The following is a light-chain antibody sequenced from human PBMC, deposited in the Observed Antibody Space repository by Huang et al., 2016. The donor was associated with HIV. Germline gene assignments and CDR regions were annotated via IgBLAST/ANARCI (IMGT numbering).Light chain of an antibody. Sequence: EIVLTQSPATLSLSPGERATLSCRASQSVGGYLAWYQQKPGQAPRLLIYDTSTRATGIPTRFSGSGSETDFTLTISSLEPEDFAVYYCQQPGSFGQGTKVDIK. V-gene: IGKV3-11*01. CDR2: DTS. CDR1: QSVGGY. J-gene: IGKJ2*01. CDR3: QQPGS.